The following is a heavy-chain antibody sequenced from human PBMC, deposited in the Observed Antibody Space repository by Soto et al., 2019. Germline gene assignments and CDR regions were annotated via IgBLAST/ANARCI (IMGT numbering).Heavy chain of an antibody. CDR3: AKLGSSSWSPHYYFDY. J-gene: IGHJ4*02. D-gene: IGHD6-6*01. Sequence: GGSLRLSCEAYGFIFRNYAMGWVRQAPGKGLEWFSAITGSGDNTYYVDSVKGRFTISRDNSRNTLYLQMGSLRAEDTAVYYCAKLGSSSWSPHYYFDYWGQGSLVTVSS. V-gene: IGHV3-23*01. CDR2: ITGSGDNT. CDR1: GFIFRNYA.